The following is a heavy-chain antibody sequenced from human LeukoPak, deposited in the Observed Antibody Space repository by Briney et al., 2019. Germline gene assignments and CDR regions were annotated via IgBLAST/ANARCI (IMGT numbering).Heavy chain of an antibody. CDR1: GFTFSSYS. D-gene: IGHD3-10*01. J-gene: IGHJ3*02. Sequence: GGSLRLSCAASGFTFSSYSMNWVRQAPGKGLEWVSSISSSSSYIYYADSVKGRFTISRDNAKNSLYLQMNSLRAEDTAVYYCARFYYYGSGSYSLDAFDIWGQGTMVTVSS. CDR3: ARFYYYGSGSYSLDAFDI. CDR2: ISSSSSYI. V-gene: IGHV3-21*01.